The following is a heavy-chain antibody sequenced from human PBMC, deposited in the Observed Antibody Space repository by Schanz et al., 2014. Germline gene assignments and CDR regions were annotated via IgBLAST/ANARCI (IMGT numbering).Heavy chain of an antibody. CDR1: GFAFSVYG. J-gene: IGHJ4*02. V-gene: IGHV3-30*19. D-gene: IGHD2-2*01. Sequence: QVQMVESGGGVVQPGRSLRLSCAASGFAFSVYGIHWVRQAPGKGLEWVAVISYDGSNKYYADSVKGRFTISRDNSKNTLYLHMNTLRSEDTAVYYCAKDSTHIDIVLVPTAIDYWGQGTLVTVSS. CDR2: ISYDGSNK. CDR3: AKDSTHIDIVLVPTAIDY.